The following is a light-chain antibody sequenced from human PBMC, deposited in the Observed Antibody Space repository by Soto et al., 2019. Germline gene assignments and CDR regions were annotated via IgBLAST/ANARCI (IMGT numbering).Light chain of an antibody. CDR3: QQYGSSPT. Sequence: EIVLTQSPGILSLSPGERATLSCRASQSVSSSYLAWYQQKPGQAPRLLIYGASSRATGIPDRFSGSGSGTDFTLTISRLQPEDFAVYYCQQYGSSPTFGGGTKVDI. CDR2: GAS. J-gene: IGKJ4*01. V-gene: IGKV3-20*01. CDR1: QSVSSSY.